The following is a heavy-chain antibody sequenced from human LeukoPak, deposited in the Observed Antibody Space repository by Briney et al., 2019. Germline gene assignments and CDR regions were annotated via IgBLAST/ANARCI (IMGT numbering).Heavy chain of an antibody. J-gene: IGHJ6*04. CDR3: ARELGGYSSGGELDV. CDR1: GFTVSSNY. CDR2: IYSGGST. D-gene: IGHD6-19*01. V-gene: IGHV3-53*01. Sequence: PGGPLRLSCAASGFTVSSNYMSWVRQAPGKGLEWVSVIYSGGSTYYADSVKGRFTISRDNSKNTLYLQMNSLRAEDTAVYYCARELGGYSSGGELDVWGKGTTVTVSS.